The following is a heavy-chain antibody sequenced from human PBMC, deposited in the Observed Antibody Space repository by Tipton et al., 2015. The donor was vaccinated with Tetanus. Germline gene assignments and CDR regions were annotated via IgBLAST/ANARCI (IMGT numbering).Heavy chain of an antibody. J-gene: IGHJ5*02. D-gene: IGHD3-22*01. CDR1: GGSISRFY. Sequence: TLSLTCTVSGGSISRFYWSWIRQSPGRGLEWIGYIYYTGNTNYNPSLKSRVTISVDTSKNQFSLKLSSVTAADTAVYYCARAGYSYDTGGSSLLAKIGSDLWGQGTLVAVSS. V-gene: IGHV4-59*12. CDR3: ARAGYSYDTGGSSLLAKIGSDL. CDR2: IYYTGNT.